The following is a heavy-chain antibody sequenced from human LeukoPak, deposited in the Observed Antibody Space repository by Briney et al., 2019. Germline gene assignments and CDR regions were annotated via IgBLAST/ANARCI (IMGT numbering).Heavy chain of an antibody. D-gene: IGHD4-17*01. CDR3: AREAFTTVTSATDAFDI. CDR1: GYTFTSYG. CDR2: INPNSGGT. V-gene: IGHV1-2*02. J-gene: IGHJ3*02. Sequence: GASVKVSCKASGYTFTSYGISWVRQAPGQGLEWMGWINPNSGGTNSAQKFQGRVTMTRDTSISTAYMELSRLTSDDTAVYYCAREAFTTVTSATDAFDIWGQGTMVTVSS.